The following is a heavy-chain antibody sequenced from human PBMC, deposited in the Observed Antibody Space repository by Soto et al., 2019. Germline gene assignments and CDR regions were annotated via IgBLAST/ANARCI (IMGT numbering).Heavy chain of an antibody. V-gene: IGHV6-1*01. CDR2: TYYRSRWYN. J-gene: IGHJ6*03. CDR3: AGTTSHQWYYMDV. Sequence: QVQLQASGPGLVKPSQTLSLTFAISGDSVSSNSAAWNWIRLSPSRGLEWLARTYYRSRWYNDYAVSVRSRITVKPDTSKNQLSLQLTSVTPEDTAVYYCAGTTSHQWYYMDVWGKGTAVTVSS. CDR1: GDSVSSNSAA. D-gene: IGHD1-7*01.